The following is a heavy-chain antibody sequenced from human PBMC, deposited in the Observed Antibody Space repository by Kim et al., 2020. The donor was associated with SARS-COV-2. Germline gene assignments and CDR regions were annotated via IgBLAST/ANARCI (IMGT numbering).Heavy chain of an antibody. Sequence: SETLSHTCAVYGGSFSGYYWSWIRQPPGKGLEWIGEINHSGSTNYNPSLKSRVTISVDTSKNQFSLKLSSVTAADTAVYYCARIIVGATLPNYYYYGMDVWGQGTTVTVSS. CDR2: INHSGST. J-gene: IGHJ6*02. CDR3: ARIIVGATLPNYYYYGMDV. CDR1: GGSFSGYY. V-gene: IGHV4-34*01. D-gene: IGHD1-26*01.